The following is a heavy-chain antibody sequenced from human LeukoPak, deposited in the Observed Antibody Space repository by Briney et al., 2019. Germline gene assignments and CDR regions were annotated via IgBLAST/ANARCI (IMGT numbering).Heavy chain of an antibody. CDR2: ISGSGGST. CDR1: GFTFSSYA. J-gene: IGHJ4*02. CDR3: ANSPTNVLFDY. D-gene: IGHD6-6*01. Sequence: GGSLRLSCAASGFTFSSYAMSWVRQAPGKGLEWVSAISGSGGSTYYAGSVKGRFTISRDNSKNTLYLQMNSLRAEDTAVYYCANSPTNVLFDYWGQGTLVTVSS. V-gene: IGHV3-23*01.